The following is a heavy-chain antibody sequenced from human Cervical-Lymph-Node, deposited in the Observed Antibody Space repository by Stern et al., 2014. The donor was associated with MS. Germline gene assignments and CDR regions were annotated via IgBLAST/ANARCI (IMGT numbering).Heavy chain of an antibody. CDR1: GGSISSSGYY. D-gene: IGHD1-26*01. V-gene: IGHV4-61*02. CDR2: IHDSGST. CDR3: ATTRWDLFTWNWFDP. Sequence: QVQLVESGPGLVKPSQTLSLTCTVSGGSISSSGYYWSWIRQPAGKGLEWIGRIHDSGSTYYNPSPQSRVTISMHTAKNQFSLKLTFGTAADTAVYYCATTRWDLFTWNWFDPWGQGTLVTVSS. J-gene: IGHJ5*02.